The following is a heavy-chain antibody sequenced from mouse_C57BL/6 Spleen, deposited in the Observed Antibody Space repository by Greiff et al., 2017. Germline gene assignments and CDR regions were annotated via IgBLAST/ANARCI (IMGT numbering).Heavy chain of an antibody. Sequence: QVHVKQSGPELVKPGASVKISCKASGYAFSSSWMNWVKQRPGKGLEWIGRIYPGDGDTNYNGKFKGKATLTADKSSSTAYMQLSSLTSGDSAVYFCARGGLYYGSSYGGFAYWGQGTLVTVSA. J-gene: IGHJ3*01. CDR3: ARGGLYYGSSYGGFAY. D-gene: IGHD1-1*01. CDR1: GYAFSSSW. CDR2: IYPGDGDT. V-gene: IGHV1-82*01.